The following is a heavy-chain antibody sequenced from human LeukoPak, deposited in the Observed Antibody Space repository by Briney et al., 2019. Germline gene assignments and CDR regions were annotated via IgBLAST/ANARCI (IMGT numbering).Heavy chain of an antibody. CDR3: VSFYETN. D-gene: IGHD2-2*01. CDR2: INSDGSWT. Sequence: GGSLRLSCAASGNYWMHWVRQAPGKGLVWVSHINSDGSWTGYADSVEGRFTISKDNAKYTVYLQMNNLRAEDTAVYYCVSFYETNWGRGTLVTVSS. V-gene: IGHV3-74*01. J-gene: IGHJ4*02. CDR1: GNYW.